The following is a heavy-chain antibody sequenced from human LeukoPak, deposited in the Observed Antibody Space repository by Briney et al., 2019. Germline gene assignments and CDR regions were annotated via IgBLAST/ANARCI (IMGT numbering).Heavy chain of an antibody. CDR3: ARDLIVGATGGQWDAFDI. J-gene: IGHJ3*02. CDR1: GYTFTGYY. V-gene: IGHV1-2*02. CDR2: INPNSGGT. Sequence: GASVKVSCKASGYTFTGYYMHWVRQAPGQGLEWMGWINPNSGGTNYAQKFQGRVTMTRDTSISTAYMELSRLRSDDTAVYYCARDLIVGATGGQWDAFDIWGQGTMVTVSS. D-gene: IGHD1-26*01.